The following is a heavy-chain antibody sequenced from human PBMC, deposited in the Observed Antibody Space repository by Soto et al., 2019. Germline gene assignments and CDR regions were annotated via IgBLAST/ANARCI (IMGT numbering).Heavy chain of an antibody. J-gene: IGHJ4*02. CDR1: GFTFSSYG. CDR2: IWYDGSNK. Sequence: PGGSLRLSCAASGFTFSSYGMHWVRQAPGKGLEWVAVIWYDGSNKYYADSVKGRFTVSRDNARNTLHLQMNSLRAEDTAVYYCATAEVDYWGPGTLVTVSS. CDR3: ATAEVDY. V-gene: IGHV3-33*01.